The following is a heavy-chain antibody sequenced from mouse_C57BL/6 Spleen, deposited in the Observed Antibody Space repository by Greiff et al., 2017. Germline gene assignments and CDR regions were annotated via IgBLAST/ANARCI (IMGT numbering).Heavy chain of an antibody. Sequence: EVQVVESGEGLVKPGGSLKLSCAASGFTFSSYAMSWVRQTPEKRLEWVAYISRGGDYIYYADTVKGRFTISRDTARNTLYLQMSSLKSEDTAMYYCTRGGLRAWFAYWGQGTLVTVSA. CDR1: GFTFSSYA. CDR3: TRGGLRAWFAY. V-gene: IGHV5-9-1*02. CDR2: ISRGGDYI. J-gene: IGHJ3*01. D-gene: IGHD2-4*01.